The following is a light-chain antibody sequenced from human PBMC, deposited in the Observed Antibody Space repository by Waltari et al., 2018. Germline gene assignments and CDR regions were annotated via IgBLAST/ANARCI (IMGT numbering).Light chain of an antibody. V-gene: IGLV2-23*01. J-gene: IGLJ1*01. CDR3: CSYAGSKTYV. Sequence: QSALTQPASVSGSPGQSITISCTGTSSDVGSYYLFSWSQQHPGKDPKVMITEGSKRPSGVSDRFSGSKSGITASLTSSGIQAEDEADYYCCSYAGSKTYVFGTGTKVTVL. CDR2: EGS. CDR1: SSDVGSYYL.